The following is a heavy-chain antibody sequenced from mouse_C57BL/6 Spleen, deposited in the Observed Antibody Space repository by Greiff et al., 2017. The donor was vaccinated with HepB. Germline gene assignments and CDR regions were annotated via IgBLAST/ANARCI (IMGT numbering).Heavy chain of an antibody. J-gene: IGHJ2*01. CDR1: GFTFSDYY. CDR2: ISNGGGST. V-gene: IGHV5-12*01. CDR3: ARRPRTGYFDY. Sequence: EVQLMESGGGLVQPGGSLKLSCAASGFTFSDYYMYWVRQTPEKRLEWVAYISNGGGSTYYPDTVKGRFTISRDNAKNTLYLQMSRLKSEDTAMYYCARRPRTGYFDYWGQGTTLTVSS.